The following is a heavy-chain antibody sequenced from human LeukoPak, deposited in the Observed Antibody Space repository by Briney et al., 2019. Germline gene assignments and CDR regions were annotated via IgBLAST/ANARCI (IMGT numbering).Heavy chain of an antibody. D-gene: IGHD2-2*01. CDR3: ARDLGWDIVVVPAANASDY. CDR1: GFTFDNSW. J-gene: IGHJ4*02. Sequence: GGSLRLSCAASGFTFDNSWMSWVRQAPGKGLEWVANIKRDGSEKYYVDSVKGRFTISRDNAKNSLYLQMNSLRAEDTAIYYCARDLGWDIVVVPAANASDYWGQGTLVTVSS. V-gene: IGHV3-7*01. CDR2: IKRDGSEK.